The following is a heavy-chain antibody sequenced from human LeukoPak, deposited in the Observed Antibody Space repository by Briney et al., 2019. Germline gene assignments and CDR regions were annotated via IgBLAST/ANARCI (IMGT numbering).Heavy chain of an antibody. CDR1: GFTFSSYE. J-gene: IGHJ4*02. CDR3: ARRSSVAGYGY. D-gene: IGHD6-19*01. CDR2: ISSSGSTI. V-gene: IGHV3-48*03. Sequence: GGSLRLSCAASGFTFSSYEMNWVRQAPGKGLEWVSYISSSGSTIYYADSVKGRFTISRDNAKNSLYLQMNSLRAEDTAVYYCARRSSVAGYGYWGQGTLVTVSS.